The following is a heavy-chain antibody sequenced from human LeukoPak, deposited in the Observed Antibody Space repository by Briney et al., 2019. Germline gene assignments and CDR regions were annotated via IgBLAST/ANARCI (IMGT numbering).Heavy chain of an antibody. J-gene: IGHJ4*02. CDR3: ARDFELPKRRTIAVAGSLDY. Sequence: QSGGSLRLSCAASGFTFSSYAMHWVRQAPGKVLEWVAVISYDGSNKYYADSVKGRFTISRDNSKNTLCLQMNSLRAEDTAVYYCARDFELPKRRTIAVAGSLDYWGQGTLVTVSS. D-gene: IGHD6-19*01. CDR1: GFTFSSYA. V-gene: IGHV3-30-3*01. CDR2: ISYDGSNK.